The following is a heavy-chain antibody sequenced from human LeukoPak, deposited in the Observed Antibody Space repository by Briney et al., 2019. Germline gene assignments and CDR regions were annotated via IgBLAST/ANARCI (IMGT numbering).Heavy chain of an antibody. CDR2: INHSGST. J-gene: IGHJ5*02. Sequence: SETLSLTCTVSGGSISSYYWSWIRQPPGKGLEWIGEINHSGSTNYNPSLKSRVTISVDTSKNQFSLKLSSVTAADTAVYYCARESEGYSYGHNWFDPWGQGTLVTVSS. CDR3: ARESEGYSYGHNWFDP. D-gene: IGHD5-18*01. CDR1: GGSISSYY. V-gene: IGHV4-34*01.